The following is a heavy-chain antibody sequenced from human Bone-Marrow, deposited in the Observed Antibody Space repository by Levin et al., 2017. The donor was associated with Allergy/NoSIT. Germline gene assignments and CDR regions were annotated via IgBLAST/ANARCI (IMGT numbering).Heavy chain of an antibody. Sequence: PGESLKISCEVSGFTFTNAPMSWVRQAPEKGLEWVSSVSSSGDKTYYADSVKGRFTISRDDSKNTLYLLMNSLRVEDTAVYFCARDPAALSWGQGTLVTVSS. V-gene: IGHV3-23*01. J-gene: IGHJ5*02. CDR1: GFTFTNAP. CDR2: VSSSGDKT. CDR3: ARDPAALS.